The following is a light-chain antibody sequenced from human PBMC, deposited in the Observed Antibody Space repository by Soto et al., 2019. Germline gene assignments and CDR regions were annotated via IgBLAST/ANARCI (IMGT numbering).Light chain of an antibody. V-gene: IGLV2-14*01. CDR3: SSYTSIGTV. Sequence: QSVLTQPASVSGSPGQSITISCTGTSSDVGGYNYVSWYQQHPGKAPKLMIYDVSNRPSGVSNRFSGSKSGNTASLTISGLQAEDEADYYCSSYTSIGTVFGGGTQLTV. CDR1: SSDVGGYNY. J-gene: IGLJ7*01. CDR2: DVS.